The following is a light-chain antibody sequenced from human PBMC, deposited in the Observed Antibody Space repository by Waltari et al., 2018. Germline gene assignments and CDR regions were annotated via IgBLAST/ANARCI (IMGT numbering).Light chain of an antibody. CDR3: QAWDSSPYV. V-gene: IGLV3-1*01. J-gene: IGLJ1*01. CDR1: QLGHQY. Sequence: SSALTQPPSVSVSPGQTASITCSGDQLGHQYASWYQQKPGQSPLLVIYEDNKRPSGIPERFSGSSSGNTATLTISGTQAMDEADYYCQAWDSSPYVF. CDR2: EDN.